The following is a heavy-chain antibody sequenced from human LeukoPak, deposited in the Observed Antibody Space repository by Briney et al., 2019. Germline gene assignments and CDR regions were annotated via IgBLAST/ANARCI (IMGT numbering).Heavy chain of an antibody. J-gene: IGHJ5*02. CDR2: IYRGGPT. D-gene: IGHD4-17*01. V-gene: IGHV3-66*01. CDR1: GLTVSSNY. Sequence: PGGSLRLSCAASGLTVSSNYMSWVRQAPGKGLEWVSVIYRGGPTYYADSVKGRFTISRGNSKNTLYLQMNSLRAEDTAVYYCARDSYVDSEAVRWFDPWGQGTLVTVSS. CDR3: ARDSYVDSEAVRWFDP.